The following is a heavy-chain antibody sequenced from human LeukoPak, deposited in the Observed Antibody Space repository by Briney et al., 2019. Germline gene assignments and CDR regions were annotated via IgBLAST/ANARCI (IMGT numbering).Heavy chain of an antibody. D-gene: IGHD2/OR15-2a*01. V-gene: IGHV1-69*05. CDR1: GGTFSSYA. CDR2: IIPIYGTR. CDR3: ARGRRPTDISIFLTPYYYHLDA. J-gene: IGHJ6*03. Sequence: ASVKVSCKASGGTFSSYAISWVRQAPGHGLEWIGGIIPIYGTRNYAQKFQGRVTITTDESTSSVYMDLSSLTSEDTAIYYCARGRRPTDISIFLTPYYYHLDAWGRGTTVTVS.